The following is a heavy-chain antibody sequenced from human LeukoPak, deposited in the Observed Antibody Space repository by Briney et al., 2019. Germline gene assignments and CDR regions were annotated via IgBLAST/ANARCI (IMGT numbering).Heavy chain of an antibody. CDR3: AREFEATGFWAFDY. J-gene: IGHJ4*02. D-gene: IGHD3-16*01. Sequence: GGSLRLSCAASGFTFSSYWMHWVRQAPGKGLVWVSRSNSDGSSTTYADPVKGRFTISRDNRKNTLYLQMNSLRAEDTAVYYCAREFEATGFWAFDYWGQGTLVTVSS. V-gene: IGHV3-74*01. CDR1: GFTFSSYW. CDR2: SNSDGSST.